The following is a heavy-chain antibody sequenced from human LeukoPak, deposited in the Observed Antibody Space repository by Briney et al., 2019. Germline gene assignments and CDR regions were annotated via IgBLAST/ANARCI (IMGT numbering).Heavy chain of an antibody. V-gene: IGHV4-59*04. CDR3: AKSGGYGLIDY. D-gene: IGHD1-26*01. CDR1: GGSISNYY. CDR2: IYYSGNT. J-gene: IGHJ4*02. Sequence: SETLSLTCTVSGGSISNYYWGWIRQAPGKGLEWIGSIYYSGNTYYNASLQSRVTISIETSKNQISLRLNSVTAADTAMYYCAKSGGYGLIDYWGQGTLVTVSS.